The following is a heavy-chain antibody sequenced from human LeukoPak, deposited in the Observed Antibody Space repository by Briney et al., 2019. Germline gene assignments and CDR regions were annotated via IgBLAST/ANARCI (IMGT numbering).Heavy chain of an antibody. D-gene: IGHD6-19*01. V-gene: IGHV3-23*01. CDR1: GFTFSSYA. J-gene: IGHJ4*02. CDR2: ISDSDSST. Sequence: PGGSLRLSCAASGFTFSSYAMSWVRQAPGKGLEWVSAISDSDSSTFYADSVKGRFTISRGNSKNTLYLQMNSLRAEDTAVYYCAKRSAPYGVAGLYFDYWGQGTLLTVSS. CDR3: AKRSAPYGVAGLYFDY.